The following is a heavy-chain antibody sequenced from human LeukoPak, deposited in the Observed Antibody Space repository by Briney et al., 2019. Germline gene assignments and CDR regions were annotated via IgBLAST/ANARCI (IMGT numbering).Heavy chain of an antibody. CDR3: ARDPEAGGFDY. Sequence: GGSLRLSCAASGFTFSSYAMHWVRQAPGKGLEWVSYISPSSSTIYYAASEKGRFTISRDNAKNSLYPQMNTLRDEDTAVYYCARDPEAGGFDYWGQGTLVTVSS. V-gene: IGHV3-48*02. D-gene: IGHD1-26*01. CDR2: ISPSSSTI. J-gene: IGHJ4*02. CDR1: GFTFSSYA.